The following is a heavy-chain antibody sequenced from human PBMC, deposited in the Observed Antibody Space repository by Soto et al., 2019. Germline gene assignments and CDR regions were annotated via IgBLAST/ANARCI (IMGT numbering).Heavy chain of an antibody. CDR2: ISGSGGSP. V-gene: IGHV3-23*01. CDR3: AKARCSSATCYVPDY. J-gene: IGHJ4*02. Sequence: EVQLLQSGGGLVQPGESLRLSCAASGLIFSSYTMSWVRQAPGKGLEWVSVISGSGGSPYHADSVQGRFTISRDNPKNTLYLQMNSLRAEDTAIYYCAKARCSSATCYVPDYWGQGTLVTVSS. CDR1: GLIFSSYT. D-gene: IGHD2-2*01.